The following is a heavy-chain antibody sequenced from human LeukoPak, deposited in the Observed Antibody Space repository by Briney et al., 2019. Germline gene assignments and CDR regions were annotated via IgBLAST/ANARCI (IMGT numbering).Heavy chain of an antibody. CDR1: GFTFSNHA. CDR3: ARRSPGSASLFFYYMDV. J-gene: IGHJ6*03. D-gene: IGHD1-26*01. V-gene: IGHV3-23*01. Sequence: PGGSLRLSCAASGFTFSNHAMSWVRQAPGKGLEWGSGISGSGSSTFFADHVKGRFTISRDNATNSLYLQINTLQAEDTSVYYCARRSPGSASLFFYYMDVWGKGTTVTVSS. CDR2: ISGSGSST.